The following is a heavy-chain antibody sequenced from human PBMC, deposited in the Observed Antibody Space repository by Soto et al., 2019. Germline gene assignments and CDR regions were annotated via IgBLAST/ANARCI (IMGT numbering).Heavy chain of an antibody. CDR1: GGSIISYY. D-gene: IGHD2-15*01. CDR3: ARVVAATQVPYFDY. CDR2: IYYSGST. J-gene: IGHJ4*02. Sequence: SETLSLTCTVSGGSIISYYWSWIRQPPGKGLEWIGYIYYSGSTNYNPSLKSRVTISVDTSKNQFSLKLSSVTAADTAVYYCARVVAATQVPYFDYWGQGTLVTVSS. V-gene: IGHV4-59*01.